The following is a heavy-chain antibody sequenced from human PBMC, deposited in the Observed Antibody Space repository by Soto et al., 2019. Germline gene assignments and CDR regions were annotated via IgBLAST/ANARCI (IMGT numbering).Heavy chain of an antibody. CDR1: GYSFTIYC. Sequence: AESVTISCDVSGYSFTIYCIVWVPQMPGKGLEWMGIIYPGDSDTRYSPSFQGQVTISADKSISTAYLQWSSLKASDTAMYYCARSLRHFDWLLGGRTPPFEYWGQGTMVTVSS. D-gene: IGHD3-9*01. J-gene: IGHJ4*02. CDR2: IYPGDSDT. CDR3: ARSLRHFDWLLGGRTPPFEY. V-gene: IGHV5-51*01.